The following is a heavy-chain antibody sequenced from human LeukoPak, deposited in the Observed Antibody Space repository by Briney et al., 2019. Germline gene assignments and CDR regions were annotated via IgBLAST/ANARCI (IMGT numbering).Heavy chain of an antibody. V-gene: IGHV1-18*01. D-gene: IGHD5-12*01. CDR1: GYTFTSYG. CDR2: ISAYNGNT. CDR3: ARMGWLRASTAGTEYFQH. J-gene: IGHJ1*01. Sequence: ASVKVSCKASGYTFTSYGISWVRQAPGQGLEWMGWISAYNGNTNYAQKLQGRVTMTTDTSTSTAYMELGSLRSDDTAVYYCARMGWLRASTAGTEYFQHWGQGTLVTVSS.